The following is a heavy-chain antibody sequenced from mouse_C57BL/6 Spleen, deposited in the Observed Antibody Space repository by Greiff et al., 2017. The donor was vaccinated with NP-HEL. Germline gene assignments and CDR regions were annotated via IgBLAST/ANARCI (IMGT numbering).Heavy chain of an antibody. D-gene: IGHD1-1*01. J-gene: IGHJ2*01. CDR1: GYTFTSYW. CDR3: ARRGYYSSSCFDC. Sequence: QVQLQQSGAELVMPGASVKLSCKASGYTFTSYWMPWVKQRPGQGLEWIGEIGPSDSYTNYNQKVKGKSTLTVDKSSSTAYMQLSSLTSEDSAVYYCARRGYYSSSCFDCWGQGTTLTVSS. V-gene: IGHV1-69*01. CDR2: IGPSDSYT.